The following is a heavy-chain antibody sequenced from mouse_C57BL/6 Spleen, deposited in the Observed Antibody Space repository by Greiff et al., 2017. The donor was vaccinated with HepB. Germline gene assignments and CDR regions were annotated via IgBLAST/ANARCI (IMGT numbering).Heavy chain of an antibody. Sequence: EVKVVESGGGLVQPGGSLKLSCAASGFTFSDYYMYWVRQTPEKRLEWVAYISNGGGSTYYPDTVKGRFTISRDNAKNTLYLQMSRLKSEDTAMYYCARLWGAMDYWGQGTSVTVSS. J-gene: IGHJ4*01. CDR2: ISNGGGST. V-gene: IGHV5-12*01. CDR1: GFTFSDYY. CDR3: ARLWGAMDY.